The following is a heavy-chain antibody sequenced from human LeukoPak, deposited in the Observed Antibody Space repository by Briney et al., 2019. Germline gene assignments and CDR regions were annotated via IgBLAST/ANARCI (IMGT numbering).Heavy chain of an antibody. CDR3: AAEEIVIVPTATNSYFDT. D-gene: IGHD3-16*02. V-gene: IGHV4-30-4*08. CDR2: VYNSGST. Sequence: SETVSLTCTVSGASINNVDFYWTWIRQAPGKGLEWIGYVYNSGSTHFNPSLKSRVTMSDDTSKNQFSLTLSSVTAADTAVYYCAAEEIVIVPTATNSYFDTWGQGILVTVSS. J-gene: IGHJ4*02. CDR1: GASINNVDFY.